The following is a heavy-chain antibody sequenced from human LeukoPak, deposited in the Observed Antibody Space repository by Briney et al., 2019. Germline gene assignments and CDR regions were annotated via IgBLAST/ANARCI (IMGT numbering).Heavy chain of an antibody. CDR3: ARVVTYYYDSSGYYYFDY. V-gene: IGHV1-18*01. D-gene: IGHD3-22*01. CDR1: GYTFTSYG. Sequence: ASVKVSCKASGYTFTSYGISWVRQAPGQGLEWMGWISAYNGNTNYAQKLQGRVTMTTDTSTSTAYMELRSLRSDDTAVYYCARVVTYYYDSSGYYYFDYLGQGTLVTVSS. J-gene: IGHJ4*02. CDR2: ISAYNGNT.